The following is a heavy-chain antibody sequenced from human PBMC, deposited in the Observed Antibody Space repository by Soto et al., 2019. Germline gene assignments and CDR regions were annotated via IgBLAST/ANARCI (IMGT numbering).Heavy chain of an antibody. CDR3: ARDRASLGTTIFGVAVISRGGWFDP. J-gene: IGHJ5*02. Sequence: QVQLVQSGAEVKKPGSSVKVSCKASGGTFSSYTISWVRQAPGQGLEWMGRIIPILGIANYAQKFQGRVTITADKSTSTAEMDLSSLSSPATAVDYCARDRASLGTTIFGVAVISRGGWFDPGGQGPLVTVSS. CDR1: GGTFSSYT. CDR2: IIPILGIA. V-gene: IGHV1-69*08. D-gene: IGHD3-3*01.